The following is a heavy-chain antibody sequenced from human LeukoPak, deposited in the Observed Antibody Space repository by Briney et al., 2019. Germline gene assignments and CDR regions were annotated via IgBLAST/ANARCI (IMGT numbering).Heavy chain of an antibody. CDR1: GYTLTELS. Sequence: ASVKVSCKVSGYTLTELSMHWVRQAPGKGLEWMGGFDPEDGETIYAQKFQGRVTMTEDTSTDTAYMELSSLRSEDTAVYYCATRYCGGGSCRPTTYYMDVWGKGTTVTVSS. CDR2: FDPEDGET. D-gene: IGHD2-15*01. J-gene: IGHJ6*03. V-gene: IGHV1-24*01. CDR3: ATRYCGGGSCRPTTYYMDV.